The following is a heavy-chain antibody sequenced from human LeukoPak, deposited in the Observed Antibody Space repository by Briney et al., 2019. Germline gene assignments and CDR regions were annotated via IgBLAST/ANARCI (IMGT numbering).Heavy chain of an antibody. CDR3: ARPVEMATMMAFDI. D-gene: IGHD5-24*01. V-gene: IGHV4-59*01. Sequence: SETLSLTCTVSGGSISSYYWSWIRQPPGKGLEWIGYIYYSGSTNYNPSLKSRVTISVDTSKNQFSLKLSSVTAADTAVYCCARPVEMATMMAFDIWGQGTMVTVSS. CDR1: GGSISSYY. J-gene: IGHJ3*02. CDR2: IYYSGST.